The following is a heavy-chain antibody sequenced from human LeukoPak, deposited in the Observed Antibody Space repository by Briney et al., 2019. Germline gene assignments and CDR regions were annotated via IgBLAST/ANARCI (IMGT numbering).Heavy chain of an antibody. D-gene: IGHD2-2*01. CDR3: ARVPIVVVPAAARGYYYYMDV. J-gene: IGHJ6*03. CDR1: GGTFSSYA. V-gene: IGHV1-69*13. Sequence: ASVKVSCKASGGTFSSYAISWVRQAPGQGLEWMGGIIPIFGTANYAQKFQGRVTITADEFTSTAYMELSSLRSEDTAVYYCARVPIVVVPAAARGYYYYMDVWGKGTTVTVSS. CDR2: IIPIFGTA.